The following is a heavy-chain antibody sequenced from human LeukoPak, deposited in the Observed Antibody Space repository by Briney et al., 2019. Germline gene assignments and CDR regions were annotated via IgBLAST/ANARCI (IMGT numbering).Heavy chain of an antibody. J-gene: IGHJ4*02. CDR3: ARDPRGRRYFDWLPPSTFDY. V-gene: IGHV3-33*01. Sequence: GSSLRLSCAASGFPFSGSGMHWVRQAPGKGLEWVAIVWYDGSNQYYADSVKGRFTISRDNAKNSLYLQMNSLRAEDTAVYYCARDPRGRRYFDWLPPSTFDYWGREPWSPSPQ. CDR1: GFPFSGSG. CDR2: VWYDGSNQ. D-gene: IGHD3-9*01.